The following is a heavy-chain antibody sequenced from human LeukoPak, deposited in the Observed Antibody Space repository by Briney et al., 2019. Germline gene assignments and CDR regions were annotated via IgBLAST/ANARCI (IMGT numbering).Heavy chain of an antibody. CDR2: IYHNENTRST. D-gene: IGHD3-10*01. V-gene: IGHV4-59*01. Sequence: SETLSLTCTVSGGSISSYYWSWIRQPPGKGLEWIGYIYHNENTRSTNFNPSLKSRVTISIDSSKNQFSLKLSSVTAADSAVYYCARTMVRGVIGMDVWGQGTTVTVSS. CDR1: GGSISSYY. CDR3: ARTMVRGVIGMDV. J-gene: IGHJ6*02.